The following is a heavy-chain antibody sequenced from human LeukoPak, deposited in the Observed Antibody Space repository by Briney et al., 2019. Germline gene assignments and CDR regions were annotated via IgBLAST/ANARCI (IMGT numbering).Heavy chain of an antibody. CDR1: GGSISSGGYS. CDR2: IYHSGST. V-gene: IGHV4-30-2*01. CDR3: ARCVDTAMDHYWYFDL. Sequence: PSQTLSLTCAVSGGSISSGGYSWSWIRQPPGKGLEWIGYIYHSGSTYYNPSLKSRVTISVDRSKNQFSLKLSSVTAADTAVYYCARCVDTAMDHYWYFDLWGRGTLVTVSS. J-gene: IGHJ2*01. D-gene: IGHD5-18*01.